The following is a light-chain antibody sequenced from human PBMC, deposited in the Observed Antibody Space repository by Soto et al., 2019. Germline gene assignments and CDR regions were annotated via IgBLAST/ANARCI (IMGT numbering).Light chain of an antibody. V-gene: IGLV2-14*01. J-gene: IGLJ3*02. CDR2: EVN. CDR3: LSYTSANTRV. CDR1: SSDVGGYKF. Sequence: QSALTQPASVSGSPGQSITISCTGTSSDVGGYKFVSWYQHHPGKAPKLMIYEVNNRPSGVSDRFSGSKSGNTASLTISGLQPEDGADYYCLSYTSANTRVFGGGTKLTVL.